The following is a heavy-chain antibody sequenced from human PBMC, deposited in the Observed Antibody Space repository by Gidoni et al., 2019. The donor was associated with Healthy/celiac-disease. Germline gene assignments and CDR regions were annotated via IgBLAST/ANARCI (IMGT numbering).Heavy chain of an antibody. CDR1: GFTFSSYS. D-gene: IGHD3-10*01. CDR2: ISSSSSYI. V-gene: IGHV3-21*01. J-gene: IGHJ4*02. CDR3: ARDLSYKLDYYFDY. Sequence: EVQLVESGGGLVKPGGSLRLSWAASGFTFSSYSMNWVRQAPGKGLECVSSISSSSSYIYYADSVKGRFTISRDNAKNSLYLQMNSLRAEDTAVYYCARDLSYKLDYYFDYWGQGTLVTVSS.